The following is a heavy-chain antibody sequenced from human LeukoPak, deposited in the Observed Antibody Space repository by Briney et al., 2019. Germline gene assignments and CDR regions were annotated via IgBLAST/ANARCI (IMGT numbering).Heavy chain of an antibody. Sequence: GASVKVSCKVSGYTLTELSMHWVRQAPGKGLEWMGGFDPEDGETIYAQKFQGRVTMTEDTSTDTAYMELRSLRSDDTALYYCARTLYIAAVPGGFDYWGQGTLITVSS. V-gene: IGHV1-24*01. CDR2: FDPEDGET. J-gene: IGHJ4*02. CDR1: GYTLTELS. CDR3: ARTLYIAAVPGGFDY. D-gene: IGHD6-13*01.